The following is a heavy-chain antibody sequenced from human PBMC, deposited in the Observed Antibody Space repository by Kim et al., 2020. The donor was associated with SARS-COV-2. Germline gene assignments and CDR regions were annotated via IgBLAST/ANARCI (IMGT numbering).Heavy chain of an antibody. CDR2: ITVYNGNT. D-gene: IGHD2-8*02. CDR1: GYTFSTSG. CDR3: ARGGGGYWDVDY. V-gene: IGHV1-18*01. Sequence: ASVKVSCKTSGYTFSTSGVSWVRQAPGQGLEWMGWITVYNGNTNYAQKLQGRVTMTTDTSTSTAYMELRSLTSDDTAVDYCARGGGGYWDVDYWGQGT. J-gene: IGHJ4*02.